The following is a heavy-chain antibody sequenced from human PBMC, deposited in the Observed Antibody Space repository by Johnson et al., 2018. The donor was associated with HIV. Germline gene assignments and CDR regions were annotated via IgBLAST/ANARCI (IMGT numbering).Heavy chain of an antibody. CDR3: AKEAYDYGDYGACDI. J-gene: IGHJ3*02. D-gene: IGHD4-17*01. CDR2: ISYDGSNK. V-gene: IGHV3-30*04. CDR1: GFTFSSYA. Sequence: QVQLVESGGGVVQPGRSLRLSCAASGFTFSSYAMHWVRQAPGKGLEWVALISYDGSNKYYADSVKGRFTISRDNSKNTLYLQMNSLRAEDTAVYYCAKEAYDYGDYGACDIWGQGTMVTVSS.